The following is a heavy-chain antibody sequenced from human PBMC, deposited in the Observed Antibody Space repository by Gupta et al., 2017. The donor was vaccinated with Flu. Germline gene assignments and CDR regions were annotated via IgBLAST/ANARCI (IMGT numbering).Heavy chain of an antibody. V-gene: IGHV1-2*02. CDR2: INPNTGDT. Sequence: QAPGHGLEWMGGINPNTGDTNSAQKFQGRVTMTRDTSISTAYMELSRLKSDDTAVYYCARDKRGGSGWFVFDYWGQGTLVGVSS. J-gene: IGHJ4*02. D-gene: IGHD6-19*01. CDR3: ARDKRGGSGWFVFDY.